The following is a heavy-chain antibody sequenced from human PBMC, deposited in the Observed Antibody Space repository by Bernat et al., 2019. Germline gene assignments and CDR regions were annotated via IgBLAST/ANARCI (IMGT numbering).Heavy chain of an antibody. V-gene: IGHV4-59*01. CDR1: GGSISSYY. J-gene: IGHJ3*02. Sequence: QVQLHESGPGLEKPSETLSLTCTVSGGSISSYYWSWIRQPPGKGLEWIWYIHYTGSTNYNPSLKNRVTISVDTSKKQFSLKLSSVTAADTAVYYCAKSDWGTFDIWGQGKMVTVSS. D-gene: IGHD7-27*01. CDR2: IHYTGST. CDR3: AKSDWGTFDI.